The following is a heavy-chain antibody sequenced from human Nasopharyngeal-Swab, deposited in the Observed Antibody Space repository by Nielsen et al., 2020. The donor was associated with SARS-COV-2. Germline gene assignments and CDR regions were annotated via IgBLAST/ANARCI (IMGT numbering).Heavy chain of an antibody. D-gene: IGHD5-12*01. Sequence: SETLSLICGVSGGSFNEYYWSWIRQSPDKGLEWIGEINHSDRTIYNPSLKSRLTISVDTSKSQFSLELRSVTATDTAVYYCARSTWIPLDSWGPGTLVTVSS. CDR2: INHSDRT. CDR1: GGSFNEYY. V-gene: IGHV4-34*01. CDR3: ARSTWIPLDS. J-gene: IGHJ4*02.